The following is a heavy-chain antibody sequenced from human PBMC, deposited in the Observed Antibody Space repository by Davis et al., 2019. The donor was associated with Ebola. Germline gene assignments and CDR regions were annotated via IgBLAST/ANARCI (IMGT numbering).Heavy chain of an antibody. Sequence: GGSLRLSCAASGFTFSSYGMHWVRQAPGKGLEWVAFIRYDGSNKYYADSVKGQFTISRDNSKKTLYLQMNSLRAEDTAVYYCAKSGLSFGVVKYHYGMDVWGKGTTVTVSS. D-gene: IGHD3-3*01. V-gene: IGHV3-30*02. J-gene: IGHJ6*04. CDR1: GFTFSSYG. CDR2: IRYDGSNK. CDR3: AKSGLSFGVVKYHYGMDV.